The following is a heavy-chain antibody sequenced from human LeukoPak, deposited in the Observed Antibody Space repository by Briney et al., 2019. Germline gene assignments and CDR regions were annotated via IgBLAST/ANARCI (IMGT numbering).Heavy chain of an antibody. CDR1: GGSISSYY. D-gene: IGHD3-22*01. Sequence: SETLSLTCTVSGGSISSYYWSWIRQPPGKGLEWIGYIYYSGSTNYNPSLKSRVTISADTSKNQFSLKLSSVTAADTAVYYCARGGSSGYYAWFDPWGQGTLVTVSS. J-gene: IGHJ5*02. CDR2: IYYSGST. V-gene: IGHV4-59*01. CDR3: ARGGSSGYYAWFDP.